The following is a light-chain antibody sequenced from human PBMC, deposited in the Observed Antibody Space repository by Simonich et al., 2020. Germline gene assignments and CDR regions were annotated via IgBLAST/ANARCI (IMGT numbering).Light chain of an antibody. CDR3: QQYYSTPYT. V-gene: IGKV4-1*01. CDR2: WAS. J-gene: IGKJ2*01. CDR1: QSVLYSSNHKNY. Sequence: DIVMTQSPDSLAVSLGERATINCKSSQSVLYSSNHKNYLAWYQQKPGQPPKLLIYWASTRESGVPDRFSGSGSGIDFTLTISSLQAEDVAVYYCQQYYSTPYTFGQGTKLEIK.